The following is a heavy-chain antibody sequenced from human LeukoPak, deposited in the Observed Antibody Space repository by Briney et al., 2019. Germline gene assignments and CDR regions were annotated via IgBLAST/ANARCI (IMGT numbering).Heavy chain of an antibody. V-gene: IGHV2-70*11. CDR3: ARTTSSTSFNFDY. J-gene: IGHJ4*02. Sequence: SGPALVKPTQTLTLTCTFSGFSLSTSGVCVSWIRQPPGKALEWLARIAWDDDKYYSTSLKTRLTISKDTSKNQVVLTITNMDPVDTATYYCARTTSSTSFNFDYWGQGTLVTVSS. CDR2: IAWDDDK. CDR1: GFSLSTSGVC. D-gene: IGHD2-2*01.